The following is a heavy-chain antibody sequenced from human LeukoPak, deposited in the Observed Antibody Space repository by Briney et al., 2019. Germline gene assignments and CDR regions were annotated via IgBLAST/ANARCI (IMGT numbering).Heavy chain of an antibody. CDR3: ARCQKPRITMVRGVTYFDY. J-gene: IGHJ4*02. D-gene: IGHD3-10*01. CDR1: GGSISSSSYY. CDR2: IYYSGST. Sequence: KTSETLSLTCTVSGGSISSSSYYWGWIRQPPGKGLEWIGSIYYSGSTYYNPSLKSRVTISVDTSKNQFSLKLSSVTAADTAVYYCARCQKPRITMVRGVTYFDYWGQGTLVPVSS. V-gene: IGHV4-39*07.